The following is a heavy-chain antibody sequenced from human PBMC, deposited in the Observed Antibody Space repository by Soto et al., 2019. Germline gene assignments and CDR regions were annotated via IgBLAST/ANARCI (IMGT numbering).Heavy chain of an antibody. CDR3: YTVPGGST. CDR2: IKSKADGGII. Sequence: EVQLVESGGGLVKPGGSLRLSCAASGFTFNNAWMTWVRQAPGKGLEWVGRIKSKADGGIIDYAAPVRGRFTISRDDSKNTVYLQMNGLKTADTAMYYCYTVPGGSTWGQGTMVTVSS. J-gene: IGHJ3*01. V-gene: IGHV3-15*01. CDR1: GFTFNNAW.